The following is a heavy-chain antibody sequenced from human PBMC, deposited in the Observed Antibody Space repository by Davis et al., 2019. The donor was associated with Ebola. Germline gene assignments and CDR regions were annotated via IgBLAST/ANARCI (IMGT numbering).Heavy chain of an antibody. J-gene: IGHJ5*02. D-gene: IGHD3-3*01. Sequence: MPSETLSLTCTVSGGSISSSSYYWGWIRQPPGKGLEWIGSIYYSGSTYYHPSLKSRVTISVDTSKNQFSLKLSSVTAADTAVYYCARHVNPSEYYDFWSGAMNWFDPWGQGTLVTVSS. CDR1: GGSISSSSYY. V-gene: IGHV4-39*01. CDR2: IYYSGST. CDR3: ARHVNPSEYYDFWSGAMNWFDP.